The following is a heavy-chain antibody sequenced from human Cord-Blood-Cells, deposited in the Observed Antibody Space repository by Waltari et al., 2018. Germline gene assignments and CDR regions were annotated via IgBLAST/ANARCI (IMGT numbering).Heavy chain of an antibody. CDR1: GGTFSSYA. CDR3: ASSDSLRYFDWLLDY. V-gene: IGHV1-69*06. Sequence: QVQLVQSGAEVKKPGSSVKVSCKASGGTFSSYAISWVRPATGQGLEWMGGIIPICVTANYAQEFQGRGTITADKSTSTADMELSSLRSEDTAVYYCASSDSLRYFDWLLDYWGQGTLVTVSS. J-gene: IGHJ4*02. CDR2: IIPICVTA. D-gene: IGHD3-9*01.